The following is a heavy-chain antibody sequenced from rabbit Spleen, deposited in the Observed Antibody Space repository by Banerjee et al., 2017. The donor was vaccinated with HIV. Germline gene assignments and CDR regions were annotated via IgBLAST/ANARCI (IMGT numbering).Heavy chain of an antibody. CDR2: IRAGGSGDT. D-gene: IGHD2-1*01. Sequence: QSLEESGGDLVKPGASLTLTCTASGFSFSSSYWICWVRQAPGKGLEWIACIRAGGSGDTYYASWAKGRFTISKTSATTVTLQMASLTAADTAAYFCARGAAGVDYGRLDLWGQGTLVTVS. CDR1: GFSFSSSYW. CDR3: ARGAAGVDYGRLDL. J-gene: IGHJ3*01. V-gene: IGHV1S40*01.